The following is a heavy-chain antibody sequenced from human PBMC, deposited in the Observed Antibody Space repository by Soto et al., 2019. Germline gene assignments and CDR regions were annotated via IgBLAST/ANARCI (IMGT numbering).Heavy chain of an antibody. CDR1: GDSFNNDG. CDR3: ARGALLDWHNYFALDV. CDR2: SIPHFGPA. Sequence: QVQLVQSGAEVKKPGSSVKVSCKASGDSFNNDGVNWVRQAPGQGLEWVGGSIPHFGPAKYPQKFQGRATITADTPTSTVFMELLSLTSDDTAIYYCARGALLDWHNYFALDVWGQGTSVTVSS. J-gene: IGHJ6*02. V-gene: IGHV1-69*06. D-gene: IGHD3-9*01.